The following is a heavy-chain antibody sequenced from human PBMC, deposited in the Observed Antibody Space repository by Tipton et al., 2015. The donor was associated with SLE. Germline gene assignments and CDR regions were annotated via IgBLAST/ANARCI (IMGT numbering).Heavy chain of an antibody. V-gene: IGHV3-33*01. D-gene: IGHD3-3*01. Sequence: EASGFIFSSYGMHWVRQAPGKGLEWVAVIWLDGSHEYYADSVRGRFTISRDNSKNTLYLQMNSLRADDTATYYCAREYFVWSSRLDAFDFWGQGTVVTVSS. CDR3: AREYFVWSSRLDAFDF. J-gene: IGHJ3*01. CDR1: GFIFSSYG. CDR2: IWLDGSHE.